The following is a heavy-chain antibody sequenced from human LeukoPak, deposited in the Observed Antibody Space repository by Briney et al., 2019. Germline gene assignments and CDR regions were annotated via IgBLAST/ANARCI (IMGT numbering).Heavy chain of an antibody. J-gene: IGHJ4*02. CDR3: AREAYLAYCGGDCQNSFDY. CDR1: GGSISSYY. Sequence: SETLSLTCTVSGGSISSYYWSWIRQPAGKGLEWIGRIYTSGSTNYNPSLKSRVTMSVDTPKNQFSLKLSSVTAADTAVYYCAREAYLAYCGGDCQNSFDYWGQGTLVTVSS. D-gene: IGHD2-21*01. CDR2: IYTSGST. V-gene: IGHV4-4*07.